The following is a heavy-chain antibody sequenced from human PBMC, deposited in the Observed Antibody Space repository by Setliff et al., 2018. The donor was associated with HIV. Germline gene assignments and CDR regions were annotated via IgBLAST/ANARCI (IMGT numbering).Heavy chain of an antibody. D-gene: IGHD1-26*01. CDR3: ARDRGAYYECFDQ. V-gene: IGHV1-69*13. CDR2: IVPIFGTA. Sequence: SVKVSCKASGYTFSTYVISWVRQAPGQGLEWMGGIVPIFGTANYAQKFQGRVTITADESTTTVYMELSNLRSDDTAVYFCARDRGAYYECFDQWGQGTLVTVSS. J-gene: IGHJ4*02. CDR1: GYTFSTYV.